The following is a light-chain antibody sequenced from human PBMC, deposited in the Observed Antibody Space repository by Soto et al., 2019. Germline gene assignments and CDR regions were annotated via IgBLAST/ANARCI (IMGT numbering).Light chain of an antibody. J-gene: IGLJ3*02. Sequence: QSVLTQPPSASGTPGQRVTISCSGSSSNVGSNYVYWYQQLPETAPKLLIYSNNQRPSGVPDRFSCSKSGTSASVAISGLRSEDEGDDYCAAWDDSRSGARVFGGGTKLTVL. CDR1: SSNVGSNY. CDR2: SNN. CDR3: AAWDDSRSGARV. V-gene: IGLV1-47*02.